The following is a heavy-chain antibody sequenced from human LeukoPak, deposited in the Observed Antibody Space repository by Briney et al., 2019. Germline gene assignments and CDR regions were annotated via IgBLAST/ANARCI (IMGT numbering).Heavy chain of an antibody. CDR1: GFTFSSYE. CDR3: ATGGGRYFDWLLPDDY. D-gene: IGHD3-9*01. CDR2: ISSSGSTI. V-gene: IGHV3-48*03. J-gene: IGHJ4*02. Sequence: GGSLRLSCAASGFTFSSYEMNWVRQAPGKGLEWVSYISSSGSTIYYADSVKGRFTISRDNAKNSLYLQMNSPRAEDTAVYYCATGGGRYFDWLLPDDYWGQGTLVTVSS.